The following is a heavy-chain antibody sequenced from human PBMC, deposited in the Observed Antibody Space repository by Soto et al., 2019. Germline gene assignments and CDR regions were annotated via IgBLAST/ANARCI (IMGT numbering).Heavy chain of an antibody. Sequence: QVQLVDSGGGVVQPGRSLRLSCAASGFTFSTFAMHWVRRAPGRGLEWVAVISSDGFTQYYADSIRGRFAISRNNSKNTLYLQMNSLRGEDTDVYYCARAPTSSFDYWGQGTLVTVSA. CDR3: ARAPTSSFDY. J-gene: IGHJ4*02. CDR1: GFTFSTFA. V-gene: IGHV3-30*09. CDR2: ISSDGFTQ.